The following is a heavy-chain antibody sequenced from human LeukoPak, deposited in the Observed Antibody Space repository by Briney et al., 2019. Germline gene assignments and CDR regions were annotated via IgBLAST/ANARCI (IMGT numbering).Heavy chain of an antibody. V-gene: IGHV4-39*07. Sequence: PSETLSLTCSVSDDSMRSTSYYWGWVRQPPGKGLEWIGTIYYSGSTYFNPSLKSRVTISVDTSKNQFSLNLTSVTAADTAVFYCARSVSAYAGRGWFDPWGQGTLVTVSS. D-gene: IGHD5-12*01. CDR1: DDSMRSTSYY. CDR2: IYYSGST. CDR3: ARSVSAYAGRGWFDP. J-gene: IGHJ5*02.